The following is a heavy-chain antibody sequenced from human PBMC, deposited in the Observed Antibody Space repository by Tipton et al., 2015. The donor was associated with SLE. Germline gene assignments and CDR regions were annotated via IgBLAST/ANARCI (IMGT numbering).Heavy chain of an antibody. CDR2: INHSGST. Sequence: TLSLTCAVYGGSFSGYYWSWIRQPPGKGLEWIGEINHSGSTNYNPSLKSRVTISVDTSKNQFSLKLSSVTAADTAVYYCARGKYYFDYWGQGALVTVPS. CDR1: GGSFSGYY. V-gene: IGHV4-34*01. J-gene: IGHJ4*02. CDR3: ARGKYYFDY.